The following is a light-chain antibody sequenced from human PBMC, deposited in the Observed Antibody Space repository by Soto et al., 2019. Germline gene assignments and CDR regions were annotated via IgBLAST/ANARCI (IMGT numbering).Light chain of an antibody. CDR2: EAT. CDR3: CSSAPESTYV. Sequence: QSALTQPASVSGSPGQSITISCTGTSSDVETYLLVSWFQQHPGKAPKLMIYEATKRPSGISNRFSGSKSANTASLTISGLQAGDEADYFCCSSAPESTYVFGTGTKVTVL. CDR1: SSDVETYLL. J-gene: IGLJ1*01. V-gene: IGLV2-23*01.